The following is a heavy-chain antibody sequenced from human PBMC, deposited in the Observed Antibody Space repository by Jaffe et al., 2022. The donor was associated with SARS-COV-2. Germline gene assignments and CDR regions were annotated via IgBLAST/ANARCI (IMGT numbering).Heavy chain of an antibody. V-gene: IGHV1-58*01. CDR1: GFTFTSSA. CDR2: IVVGSGNT. D-gene: IGHD4-17*01. J-gene: IGHJ6*03. Sequence: QMQLVQSGPEVKKPGTSVKVSCKASGFTFTSSAVQWVRQARGQRLEWIGWIVVGSGNTNYAQKFQERVTITRDMSTSTAYMELSSLRSEDTAVYYCAAIDYGDHIDYYYMDVWGKGTTVTVSS. CDR3: AAIDYGDHIDYYYMDV.